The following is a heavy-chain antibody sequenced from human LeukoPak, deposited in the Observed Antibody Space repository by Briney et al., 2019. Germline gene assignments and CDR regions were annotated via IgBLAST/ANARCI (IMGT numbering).Heavy chain of an antibody. J-gene: IGHJ5*02. CDR2: ISWSSASK. Sequence: PARSLRRSGAASGFTFDDNAMLRVPPAPGKGLMGVSGISWSSASKAYADSVKGRLTISRDNAKTSLYLQMNRLNAEDTALYYRTKGPKQIAVAWLKWFGPRGHGALVT. V-gene: IGHV3-9*01. CDR1: GFTFDDNA. D-gene: IGHD6-19*01. CDR3: TKGPKQIAVAWLKWFGP.